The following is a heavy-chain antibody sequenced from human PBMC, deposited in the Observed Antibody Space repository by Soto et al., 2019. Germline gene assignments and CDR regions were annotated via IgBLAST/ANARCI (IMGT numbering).Heavy chain of an antibody. CDR2: INPLPTSGST. D-gene: IGHD6-13*01. Sequence: QVQLVQSGAEVKKPGASVKVSCKASGYIFTNYYIHWVRQAPGQGLEWMAIINPLPTSGSTNYAQKFQGRVTVTRDTSTSTVYMELSSLGSEDTAIYYCARDLAAAAYWGQGTLVTLSS. CDR1: GYIFTNYY. J-gene: IGHJ4*02. V-gene: IGHV1-46*01. CDR3: ARDLAAAAY.